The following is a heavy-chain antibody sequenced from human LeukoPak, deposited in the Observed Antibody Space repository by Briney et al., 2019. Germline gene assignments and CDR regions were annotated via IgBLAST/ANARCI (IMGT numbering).Heavy chain of an antibody. CDR3: ARVSSSWSGGYYFDY. D-gene: IGHD6-13*01. Sequence: SETLSLTCTVSGGSISSSSYYWGWIRQPPGKGLEWIGSIYYSGSTYYNPSLKSRATISVDTSKNQFSLKLSSVTAADTAVYYCARVSSSWSGGYYFDYWGQGTLVTVSS. CDR1: GGSISSSSYY. V-gene: IGHV4-39*07. CDR2: IYYSGST. J-gene: IGHJ4*02.